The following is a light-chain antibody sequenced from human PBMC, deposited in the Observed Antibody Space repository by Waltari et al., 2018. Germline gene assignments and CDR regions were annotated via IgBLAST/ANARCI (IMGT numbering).Light chain of an antibody. CDR1: SSDIGARSD. CDR2: GNI. CDR3: QTYDSSLGGWV. Sequence: QSVLKQQPSVSGAPAQRVTISCTGSSSDIGARSDIHWYQHLPGAAPKLLVYGNINRPQGVPVRFSGSNSGTSAALAMTGLQSYDEAVYYCQTYDSSLGGWVFGGGTRLTVL. V-gene: IGLV1-40*01. J-gene: IGLJ3*02.